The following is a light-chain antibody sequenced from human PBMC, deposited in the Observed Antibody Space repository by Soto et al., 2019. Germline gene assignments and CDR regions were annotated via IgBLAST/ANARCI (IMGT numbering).Light chain of an antibody. CDR1: QNIKTY. CDR3: QQYAYWPET. Sequence: DIQMTQSPSPLSAAVGDSVTITCRASQNIKTYLNWYQQKPGKAPNLLIYAASSLHSGVPSRFSGSGSGTDFTLTISSLQSEDFAVYYCQQYAYWPETFGQGTKVDIK. J-gene: IGKJ1*01. V-gene: IGKV1-39*01. CDR2: AAS.